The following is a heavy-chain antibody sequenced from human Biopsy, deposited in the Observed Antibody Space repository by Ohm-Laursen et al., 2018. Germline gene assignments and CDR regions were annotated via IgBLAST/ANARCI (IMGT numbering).Heavy chain of an antibody. J-gene: IGHJ3*02. V-gene: IGHV3-33*01. Sequence: SLRLSCAASGFSFSSYGMHWVRQAPGKGLEWVAVLWYDGTNKYYADSVKGRFTVSRDNSKNTLYLQMNSLRAEDTAMYYCARPTNARAGGAPFDIWGQGTMVTVSS. CDR1: GFSFSSYG. CDR3: ARPTNARAGGAPFDI. D-gene: IGHD1-1*01. CDR2: LWYDGTNK.